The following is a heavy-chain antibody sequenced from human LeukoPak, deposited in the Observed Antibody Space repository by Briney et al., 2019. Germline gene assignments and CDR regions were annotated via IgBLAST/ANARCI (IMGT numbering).Heavy chain of an antibody. CDR3: ARDKGVGEFYWAFDI. CDR2: ISSSGSTI. D-gene: IGHD3-10*01. J-gene: IGHJ3*02. V-gene: IGHV3-48*03. Sequence: PGGSLRLSCAASGFTFSSYEMNWVRQAPGKGLGWVSYISSSGSTIYYADSVKGRFTISRDNAKNSLYLQMNSLRAEDTAVYYCARDKGVGEFYWAFDIWGQGTMVTVSS. CDR1: GFTFSSYE.